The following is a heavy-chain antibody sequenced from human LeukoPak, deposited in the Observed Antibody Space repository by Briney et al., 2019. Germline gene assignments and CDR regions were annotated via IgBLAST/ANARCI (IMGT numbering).Heavy chain of an antibody. Sequence: SETLSLTCAVSGGSISSYYWSWIRQPAGKGLEWIGRIYTSGSTNYNPSLKSRVTMSVDTSKNQFSLELSSVTAADTAVYYCARGIVVVPAVVDNWFDPWGQGTLVTVSS. CDR3: ARGIVVVPAVVDNWFDP. CDR1: GGSISSYY. J-gene: IGHJ5*02. CDR2: IYTSGST. V-gene: IGHV4-4*07. D-gene: IGHD2-2*01.